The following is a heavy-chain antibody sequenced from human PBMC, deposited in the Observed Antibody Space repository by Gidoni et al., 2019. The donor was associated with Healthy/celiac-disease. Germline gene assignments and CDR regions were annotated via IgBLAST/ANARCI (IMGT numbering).Heavy chain of an antibody. D-gene: IGHD3-10*01. CDR3: ARDRRVTTFRRGASGTSRWFDP. Sequence: QVQLVQSGAEVKKPGASVKISCKASGYTFTNYDINWVRQATGQGLEWMGWMNPDSGNTCYAQKSQGRVTMTRNTSINTASMELSSLTSEDTAVYYCARDRRVTTFRRGASGTSRWFDPWGQGTLVTVSS. CDR1: GYTFTNYD. V-gene: IGHV1-8*01. J-gene: IGHJ5*02. CDR2: MNPDSGNT.